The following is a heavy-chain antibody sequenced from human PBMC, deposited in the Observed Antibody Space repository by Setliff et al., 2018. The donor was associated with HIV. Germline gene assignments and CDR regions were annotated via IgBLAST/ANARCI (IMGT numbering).Heavy chain of an antibody. CDR1: GYAFTTYD. Sequence: ASVKVSCKASGYAFTTYDINWVRQATGQGLEWMGWMNPKTGNTVYEQNFQGRVTMTRDTSIDTAYTELSSLRSEDTAVYYCARKVGVTTYYYSSGSIKGALDVWGQGTKVTVSS. D-gene: IGHD3-10*01. CDR2: MNPKTGNT. J-gene: IGHJ6*02. V-gene: IGHV1-8*01. CDR3: ARKVGVTTYYYSSGSIKGALDV.